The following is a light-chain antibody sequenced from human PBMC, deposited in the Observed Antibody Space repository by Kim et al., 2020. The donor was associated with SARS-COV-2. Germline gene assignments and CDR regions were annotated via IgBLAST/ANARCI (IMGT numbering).Light chain of an antibody. J-gene: IGLJ3*02. CDR2: NDR. CDR1: DIGSHS. CDR3: QVWDSTSEHPWV. V-gene: IGLV3-21*01. Sequence: PGKTATITGGGNDIGSHSVNWCQQKPGQAPVLVMYNDRSRPSGIPERFSGSNSGNTATLIISRVEAGDEADYYCQVWDSTSEHPWVFGGGTQLTVL.